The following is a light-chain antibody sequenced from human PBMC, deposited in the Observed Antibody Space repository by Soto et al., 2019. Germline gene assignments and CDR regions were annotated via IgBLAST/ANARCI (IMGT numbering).Light chain of an antibody. J-gene: IGLJ1*01. V-gene: IGLV2-11*01. CDR1: SSDVGAYNH. Sequence: QSALXQPPSVSGSPGQSITISCTGTSSDVGAYNHVSWYQQHPGKAPKLIIYDVTKRPSGVPDRFSGSKAGDTASLTISGLQAEDEADYYCCSFAGSPSHYVFGTGTKVTVL. CDR3: CSFAGSPSHYV. CDR2: DVT.